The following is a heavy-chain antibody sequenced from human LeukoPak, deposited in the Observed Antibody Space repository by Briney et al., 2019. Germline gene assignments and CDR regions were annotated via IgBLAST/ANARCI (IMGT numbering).Heavy chain of an antibody. CDR2: ISYDGSNK. CDR3: AKDRWQWLAYYFDY. Sequence: GRSLRLSCAASGFTFSSYGMHWVRQAPGKGLEWVAVISYDGSNKYYADSVKGRFTISRDNSKNTLYLQMNSLRAEDTAVYYCAKDRWQWLAYYFDYWGQGTLVTVSS. V-gene: IGHV3-30*18. J-gene: IGHJ4*02. CDR1: GFTFSSYG. D-gene: IGHD6-19*01.